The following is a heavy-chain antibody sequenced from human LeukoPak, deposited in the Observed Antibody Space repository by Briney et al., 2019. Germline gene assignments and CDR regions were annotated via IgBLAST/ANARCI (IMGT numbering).Heavy chain of an antibody. D-gene: IGHD2-15*01. V-gene: IGHV3-33*06. CDR2: IWYDGSNK. CDR3: AKDLASYCSGGSCNGLDY. J-gene: IGHJ4*02. Sequence: GGSLGLSCAASGFTFSSYGMHWVRQAPGKGLEWVAVIWYDGSNKYYADSVKGRFTISRDNSKNTLYLQMNSLRAEDTAVYYCAKDLASYCSGGSCNGLDYWGQGTLVTVSS. CDR1: GFTFSSYG.